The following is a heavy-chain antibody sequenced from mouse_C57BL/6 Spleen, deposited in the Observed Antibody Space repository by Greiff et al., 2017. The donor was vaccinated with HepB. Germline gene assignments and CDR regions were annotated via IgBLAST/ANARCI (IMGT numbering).Heavy chain of an antibody. J-gene: IGHJ3*01. CDR1: GYTFTDYN. D-gene: IGHD1-1*01. Sequence: VQLQQSGPELVKPGASVKMSCKASGYTFTDYNMHWVKQSHGKSLEWIGYINPNNGGTSYNQKFKGKATLPVNKSSSTAYMELRSLTSEDSAVYYWAKNYYYGSSPRFAYWGQGTLVTVSA. CDR3: AKNYYYGSSPRFAY. CDR2: INPNNGGT. V-gene: IGHV1-22*01.